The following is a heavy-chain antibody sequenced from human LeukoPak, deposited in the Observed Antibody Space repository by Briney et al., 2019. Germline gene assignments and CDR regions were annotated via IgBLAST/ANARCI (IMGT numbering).Heavy chain of an antibody. J-gene: IGHJ4*01. Sequence: SETLSLTCSVSGGSISSYYWSWIRQPLGKGLEWFGDIYYSGGSDYNPSLKCRVPISVSTSKTQFSLNLRCVTVADSAVYYCASCLGELSFDYWGQGTLVTVSS. V-gene: IGHV4-59*13. CDR3: ASCLGELSFDY. CDR1: GGSISSYY. CDR2: IYYSGGS. D-gene: IGHD3-16*02.